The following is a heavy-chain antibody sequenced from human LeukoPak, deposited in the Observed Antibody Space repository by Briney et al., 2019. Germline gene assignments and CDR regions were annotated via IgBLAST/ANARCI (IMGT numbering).Heavy chain of an antibody. D-gene: IGHD5-24*01. V-gene: IGHV4-4*07. CDR2: INTSGST. J-gene: IGHJ3*02. CDR1: GGSISNYY. CDR3: AAYNYSSVAAFDI. Sequence: PSETLSLTRAVSGGSISNYYWSWIRQPPGKGLEWIGRINTSGSTDYNPSLKSRLTMSVDTSKDQFSLKLSSVTAADTAVYYCAAYNYSSVAAFDIWGQGTMVTVSS.